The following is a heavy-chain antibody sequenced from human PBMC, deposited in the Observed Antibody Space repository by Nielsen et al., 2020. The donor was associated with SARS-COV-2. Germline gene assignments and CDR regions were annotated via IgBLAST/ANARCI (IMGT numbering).Heavy chain of an antibody. CDR1: GYTFTGYY. CDR2: INPNSGGT. Sequence: ASVKVSCKASGYTFTGYYMHWVRQAPGQGLEWMGRINPNSGGTSYAQKFQGRVTMTRDTSTSTVYMELSSLRSEDTAVYYCARGGNGYNFDYWGQGTLVTVSS. D-gene: IGHD5-24*01. V-gene: IGHV1-2*06. CDR3: ARGGNGYNFDY. J-gene: IGHJ4*02.